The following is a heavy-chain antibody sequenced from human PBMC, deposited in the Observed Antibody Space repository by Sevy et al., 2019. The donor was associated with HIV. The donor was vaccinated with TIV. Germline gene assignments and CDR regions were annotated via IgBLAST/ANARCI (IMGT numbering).Heavy chain of an antibody. CDR2: IRSKAYGGTT. CDR1: GFTFGDYA. CDR3: TRDFYDFWSGYWSH. Sequence: GGSLRLSCTASGFTFGDYAMSWFRQAPGKGLEWVGFIRSKAYGGTTEYIASVKGRFTISRDDSKSIAYLQMNSLKTEDTAVYYCTRDFYDFWSGYWSHWGQGTLVTVSS. D-gene: IGHD3-3*01. V-gene: IGHV3-49*01. J-gene: IGHJ4*02.